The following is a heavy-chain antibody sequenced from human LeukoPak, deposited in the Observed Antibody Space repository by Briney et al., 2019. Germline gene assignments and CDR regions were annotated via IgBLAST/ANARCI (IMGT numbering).Heavy chain of an antibody. J-gene: IGHJ4*02. CDR3: ARQIASAGTAGFDF. V-gene: IGHV4-4*07. Sequence: SETLSLTCTVSGGSISSYYWSWIRRPAGKGLEWIGRIYSTGSTNYNPSLKSRVTMSVDTSKNQFSLRLRSVTAADAAVYYCARQIASAGTAGFDFWGQGALVTVSS. D-gene: IGHD6-13*01. CDR2: IYSTGST. CDR1: GGSISSYY.